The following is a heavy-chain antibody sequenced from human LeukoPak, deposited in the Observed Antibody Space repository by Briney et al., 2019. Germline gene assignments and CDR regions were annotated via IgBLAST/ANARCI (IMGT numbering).Heavy chain of an antibody. Sequence: GGSLRLSCAVSGFTLNDYAMHWVRQAPGKGLEWVSGISYNGGTIGYADSVKGRFTISRDNAKNYMYLQMNSLRAEDMALYYCAKDGCSGGSCYGRSAFDIWGQGTMVTVSS. D-gene: IGHD2-15*01. CDR2: ISYNGGTI. CDR1: GFTLNDYA. CDR3: AKDGCSGGSCYGRSAFDI. V-gene: IGHV3-9*03. J-gene: IGHJ3*02.